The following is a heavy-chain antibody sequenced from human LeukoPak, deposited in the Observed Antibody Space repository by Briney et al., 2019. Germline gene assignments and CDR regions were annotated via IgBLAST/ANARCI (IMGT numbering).Heavy chain of an antibody. CDR2: FDPEDGET. V-gene: IGHV1-24*01. Sequence: ASAKVSCKVSGYTLTELSMHWVRQAPGKGLEWMGGFDPEDGETIYAQKFQGRVTMTEDTSTDTAYMELSSLRSEDTAVYYCATVIGYSSSRTFDYWGQGTLVTVSS. CDR3: ATVIGYSSSRTFDY. CDR1: GYTLTELS. D-gene: IGHD6-13*01. J-gene: IGHJ4*02.